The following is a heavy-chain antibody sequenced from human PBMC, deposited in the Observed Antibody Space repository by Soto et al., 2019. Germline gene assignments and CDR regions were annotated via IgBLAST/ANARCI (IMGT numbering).Heavy chain of an antibody. D-gene: IGHD3-22*01. V-gene: IGHV3-23*01. Sequence: PGGSLRLSCAASGFTFSSYGMHWVRQAPGKGLEWVSSISRTGDSAYYADSVKGRFAISRDRSKNRLSLQMNSLRVEDTAVYYCAKGPDGSGYYHNWFDSWGQGTLVTVSS. CDR1: GFTFSSYG. CDR3: AKGPDGSGYYHNWFDS. J-gene: IGHJ5*01. CDR2: ISRTGDSA.